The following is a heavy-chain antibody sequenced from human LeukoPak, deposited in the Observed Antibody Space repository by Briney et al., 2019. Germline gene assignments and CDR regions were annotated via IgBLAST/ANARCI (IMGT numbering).Heavy chain of an antibody. Sequence: SETLSLTCTVSGGSISSYYWSWIRQPPGKGLEWIGYIYYSGSTNYNPSLKSRVTISVDTSKNQFSLKLSSVTAADTAVYYCARHTGYYYGSGDAFDIWGQGTMVTVSS. V-gene: IGHV4-59*08. J-gene: IGHJ3*02. CDR2: IYYSGST. D-gene: IGHD3-10*01. CDR1: GGSISSYY. CDR3: ARHTGYYYGSGDAFDI.